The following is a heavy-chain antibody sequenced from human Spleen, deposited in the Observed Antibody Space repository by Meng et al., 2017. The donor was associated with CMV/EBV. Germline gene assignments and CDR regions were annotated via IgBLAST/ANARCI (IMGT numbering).Heavy chain of an antibody. D-gene: IGHD3-10*01. Sequence: GSLRLSCTVSGGSISSSSYYWGWIRQPPGKGLEWIGSIYYSGSTYYNPSLKSRVTISVDTSKNQFSLKLSSVTAADTAVYYCASTSLLWFGAKDDYWGQGTLVTVSS. CDR1: GGSISSSSYY. J-gene: IGHJ4*02. CDR3: ASTSLLWFGAKDDY. CDR2: IYYSGST. V-gene: IGHV4-39*07.